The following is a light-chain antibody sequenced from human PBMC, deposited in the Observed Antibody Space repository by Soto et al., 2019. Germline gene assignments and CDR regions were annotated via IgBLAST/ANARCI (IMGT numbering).Light chain of an antibody. CDR2: GNS. Sequence: VLTQPPSVSGAPGQRVTISCTGSSSNIGAGYDVHWYQQLPGTAPKLLIYGNSNRPSGVPDRFSGSKSGTSASLAITGLQAEDEADYYCQSYDSSLSGYVFGTGTQLTVL. V-gene: IGLV1-40*01. CDR1: SSNIGAGYD. J-gene: IGLJ1*01. CDR3: QSYDSSLSGYV.